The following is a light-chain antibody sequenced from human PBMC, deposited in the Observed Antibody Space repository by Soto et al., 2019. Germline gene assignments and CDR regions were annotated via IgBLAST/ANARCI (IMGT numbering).Light chain of an antibody. CDR2: DAS. CDR3: QQRSNWPPST. J-gene: IGKJ5*01. CDR1: QSVSNY. Sequence: EIVLTQSPATLSLSPGERATLSCRASQSVSNYLAWYQQKPGQAPRLLIYDASNGATGIPARFSGSGSGTDFTLTISSLEPEDFAVYYCQQRSNWPPSTFGQGTRLEIK. V-gene: IGKV3-11*01.